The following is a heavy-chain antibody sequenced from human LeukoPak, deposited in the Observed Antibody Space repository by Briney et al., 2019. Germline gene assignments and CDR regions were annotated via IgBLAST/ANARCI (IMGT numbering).Heavy chain of an antibody. Sequence: PGGSLRLSCAASGFTFRSYSMNWVRQAPGKGLEWVSSINSDSNYIYYADSVQGRFTISRDNAKNSLYLQMNSLRAEDTAVYYCARHRGSDFFDDWGQGTLVTVSS. J-gene: IGHJ4*02. CDR3: ARHRGSDFFDD. D-gene: IGHD3/OR15-3a*01. V-gene: IGHV3-21*01. CDR2: INSDSNYI. CDR1: GFTFRSYS.